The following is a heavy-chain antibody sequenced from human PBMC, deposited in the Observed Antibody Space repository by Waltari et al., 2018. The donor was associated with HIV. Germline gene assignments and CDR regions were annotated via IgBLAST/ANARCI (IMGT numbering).Heavy chain of an antibody. Sequence: QLQLQESGPGLVKPSETLSLTCTVSGGSISSSSYYWGWIRQPPGKGLEWIGSIYYSGRAYYNPSLKSRVTISVDTSKNQFSLKLSSVTAADTAVYYCARHLSCPYYYYYYGMDVWGQGTTVTVSS. D-gene: IGHD3-16*02. J-gene: IGHJ6*02. V-gene: IGHV4-39*01. CDR2: IYYSGRA. CDR1: GGSISSSSYY. CDR3: ARHLSCPYYYYYYGMDV.